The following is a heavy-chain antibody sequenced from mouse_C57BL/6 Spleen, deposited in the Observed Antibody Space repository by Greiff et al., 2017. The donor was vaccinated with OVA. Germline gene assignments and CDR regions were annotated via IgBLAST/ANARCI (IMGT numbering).Heavy chain of an antibody. V-gene: IGHV3-6*01. CDR3: ARGHYYAMDY. CDR1: GYSITSGYY. J-gene: IGHJ4*01. CDR2: ISYDGSN. Sequence: VQLKESGPGLVKPSQSLSLTCSVTGYSITSGYYWNWIRQFPGNKLEWMGYISYDGSNNYNPSLKNRISITRDTSKNQFFLKLNSVTTEDTATYYCARGHYYAMDYWGQGTSVTVSS.